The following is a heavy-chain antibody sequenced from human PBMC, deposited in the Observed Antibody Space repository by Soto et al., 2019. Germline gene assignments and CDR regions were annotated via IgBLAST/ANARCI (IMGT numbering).Heavy chain of an antibody. CDR3: XXXXXXXXXXXXXDX. Sequence: EVQLLESGGGLVQPGGSLRLSCAASGFTFSSYAMSWVRQAPGKGLEWVSAISGSGDTIKYADSVKGRFTISRDNSKNTFYLQMNXXXAXXXXXXXXXXXXXXXXXXXXXDXWGQGTMVIVSS. CDR2: ISGSGDTI. CDR1: GFTFSSYA. J-gene: IGHJ3*02. V-gene: IGHV3-23*01.